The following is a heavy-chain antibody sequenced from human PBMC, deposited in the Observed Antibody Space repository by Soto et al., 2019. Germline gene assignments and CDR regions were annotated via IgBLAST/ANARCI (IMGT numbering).Heavy chain of an antibody. CDR2: INAGNGNT. CDR1: GYTFTSYA. Sequence: ASVKVSCKASGYTFTSYAMHWVRQAPGQRLEWMGWINAGNGNTKYSQKFQGRVTITRDTSASTAYMELSSLRSEDTAVYYRARDLYSSSSIDYWGQGTLVTVSS. D-gene: IGHD6-6*01. J-gene: IGHJ4*02. V-gene: IGHV1-3*01. CDR3: ARDLYSSSSIDY.